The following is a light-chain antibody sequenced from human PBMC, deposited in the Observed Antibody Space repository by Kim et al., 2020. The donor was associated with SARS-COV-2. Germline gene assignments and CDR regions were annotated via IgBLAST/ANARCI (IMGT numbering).Light chain of an antibody. Sequence: SVSPGERATLSCRASQSVNSNLAWYQQKPGQAPRLLIHGISTRAPGLPARFSGSGSGSEFSLSISSLESEDFAVYYCQQYNAWPYTFGQGTKLEIK. V-gene: IGKV3-15*01. J-gene: IGKJ2*01. CDR2: GIS. CDR3: QQYNAWPYT. CDR1: QSVNSN.